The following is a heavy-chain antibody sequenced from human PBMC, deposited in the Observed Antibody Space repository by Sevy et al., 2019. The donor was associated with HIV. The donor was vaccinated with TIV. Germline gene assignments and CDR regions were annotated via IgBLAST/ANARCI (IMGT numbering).Heavy chain of an antibody. CDR2: FDPEDGDPEDGKT. J-gene: IGHJ4*02. Sequence: ASVKVSCKVSGYTLNEFSMHWVRQAPGKGLEWMTTFDPEDGDPEDGKTIYAQKFLGRVTVTEDTSTDTAYMELSSLRSEDTGVYYCATTKDYYDSSGYPFDYWGQGTLVTVSS. CDR3: ATTKDYYDSSGYPFDY. V-gene: IGHV1-24*01. D-gene: IGHD3-22*01. CDR1: GYTLNEFS.